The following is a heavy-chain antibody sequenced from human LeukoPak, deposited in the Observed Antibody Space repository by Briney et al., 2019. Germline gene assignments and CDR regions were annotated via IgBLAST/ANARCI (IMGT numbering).Heavy chain of an antibody. CDR2: ISPYTGDT. Sequence: ASVKVSCKASGYTFTAYGISWLRQAPGQRPEWLAWISPYTGDTKYAEALGGRLTVTRDTSTTTVLMQLRSLRSDDTALYFCGRDQGSRHYPRYFDLWGRGTLVTVAS. D-gene: IGHD3-3*01. V-gene: IGHV1-18*01. CDR1: GYTFTAYG. J-gene: IGHJ2*01. CDR3: GRDQGSRHYPRYFDL.